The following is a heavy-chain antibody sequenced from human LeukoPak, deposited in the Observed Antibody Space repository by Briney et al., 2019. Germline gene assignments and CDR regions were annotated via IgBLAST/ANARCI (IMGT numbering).Heavy chain of an antibody. D-gene: IGHD6-13*01. J-gene: IGHJ5*02. V-gene: IGHV3-7*03. CDR3: ARGGIHLPPGAFDP. Sequence: GGSLRLSCAASGFTFSSYWMSWVRQAPGKGLEWVANIKQDGSEKYYVDSVKGRFTISRDNAKNSLYLQMNSLRAEDTAVYYCARGGIHLPPGAFDPWGQGTLVTVSS. CDR1: GFTFSSYW. CDR2: IKQDGSEK.